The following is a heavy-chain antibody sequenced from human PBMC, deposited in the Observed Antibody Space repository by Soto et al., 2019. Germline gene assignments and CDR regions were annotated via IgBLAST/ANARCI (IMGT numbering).Heavy chain of an antibody. D-gene: IGHD6-19*01. CDR2: INAGNGNT. Sequence: ASVKVSCEASGYTFTSYAMHWVRQAPGQRLEWMGWINAGNGNTKYSQKFQGRVTITRDTSASTAYMELSSLRSEDTAVYYCARATRGSSGWYYFDYWGQGTLVTVS. CDR1: GYTFTSYA. V-gene: IGHV1-3*01. J-gene: IGHJ4*02. CDR3: ARATRGSSGWYYFDY.